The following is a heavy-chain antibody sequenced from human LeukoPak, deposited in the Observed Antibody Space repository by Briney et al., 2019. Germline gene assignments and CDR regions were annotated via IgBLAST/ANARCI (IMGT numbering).Heavy chain of an antibody. V-gene: IGHV3-23*01. CDR2: ISGSGGST. Sequence: PGGSLRLSCAASGFTFSSYAMSWVRQAPGQGREWVSAISGSGGSTYYADSVKGRVTISRDNSKNTLYLQMNSLRAEDTAVYYCAKSFLAMTTVTSLDYWGQGTLVTVS. D-gene: IGHD4-17*01. J-gene: IGHJ4*02. CDR3: AKSFLAMTTVTSLDY. CDR1: GFTFSSYA.